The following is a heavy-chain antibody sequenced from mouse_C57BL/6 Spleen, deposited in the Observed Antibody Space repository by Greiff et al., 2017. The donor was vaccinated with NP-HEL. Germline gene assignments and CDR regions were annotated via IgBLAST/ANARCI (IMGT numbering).Heavy chain of an antibody. D-gene: IGHD1-1*01. V-gene: IGHV1-69*01. CDR1: GYTFTSYW. Sequence: VQLQQSGAELVMPGASVKLSCKASGYTFTSYWMHWVKQRPGQGLEWIGEIDPSDSYTNYNQKFKGKSTLTVDKSSSTAYMQLSSLTSEDSAVYYCASSPRYYDGSSYPYAMDYWGQGTSVTVSS. CDR2: IDPSDSYT. CDR3: ASSPRYYDGSSYPYAMDY. J-gene: IGHJ4*01.